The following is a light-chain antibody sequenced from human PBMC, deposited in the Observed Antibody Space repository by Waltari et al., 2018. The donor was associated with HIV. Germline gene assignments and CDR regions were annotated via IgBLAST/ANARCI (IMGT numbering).Light chain of an antibody. CDR3: SSYTNNGRD. J-gene: IGLJ1*01. CDR1: SSNIGTNY. Sequence: QSVLTQPPSASGTPGQRVTISCSGSSSNIGTNYVSVHQQLPGTAPKLLIYRNNQRPSGVPDRFSGSKSGTSASLAINGLRSEDEADYYCSSYTNNGRDFGTGTRVTVL. CDR2: RNN. V-gene: IGLV1-47*01.